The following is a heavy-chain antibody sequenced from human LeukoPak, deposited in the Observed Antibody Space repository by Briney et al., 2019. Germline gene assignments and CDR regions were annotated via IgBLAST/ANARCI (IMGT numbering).Heavy chain of an antibody. D-gene: IGHD3-10*01. V-gene: IGHV2-5*02. J-gene: IGHJ4*02. CDR3: AHSRDYYGAKAFDD. CDR1: GFSLTTTGVGVG. Sequence: ESGPTLVKPTQTLTLTCTFSGFSLTTTGVGVGVGWIRQSPGKALEWLSLIYWDGDQRYSPSLKSRLTITKDTSKKQVVLTMTHMDPVDTGTYYCAHSRDYYGAKAFDDWGQGTLVTVSS. CDR2: IYWDGDQ.